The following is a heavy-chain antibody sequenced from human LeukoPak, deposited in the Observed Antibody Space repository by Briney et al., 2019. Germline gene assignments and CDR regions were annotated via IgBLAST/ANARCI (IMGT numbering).Heavy chain of an antibody. J-gene: IGHJ5*02. CDR3: ARDHDSEEQT. CDR1: GGSISSYY. Sequence: SETLSLTCTVSGGSISSYYWGWIRQRPGKGLEWIGSVYHSGSTRYNPSLEGRVTISVDTSKNQFSLKLHSVTAADTAVYYCARDHDSEEQTWGPGTLVTVSS. D-gene: IGHD1-1*01. CDR2: VYHSGST. V-gene: IGHV4-38-2*02.